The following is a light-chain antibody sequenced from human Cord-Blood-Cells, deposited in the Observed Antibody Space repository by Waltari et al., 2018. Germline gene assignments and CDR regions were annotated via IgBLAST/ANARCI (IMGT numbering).Light chain of an antibody. CDR1: QSVSSSY. Sequence: EIVLTQSPGTLSLSPGERATLSCRASQSVSSSYLAWYQQKPGQASRLLIYGASSRATGIPDRFSVSGSGTDFTLTISRLEPEDFAVYYCQQYGSSPFTFGPGTKVDIK. V-gene: IGKV3-20*01. CDR3: QQYGSSPFT. CDR2: GAS. J-gene: IGKJ3*01.